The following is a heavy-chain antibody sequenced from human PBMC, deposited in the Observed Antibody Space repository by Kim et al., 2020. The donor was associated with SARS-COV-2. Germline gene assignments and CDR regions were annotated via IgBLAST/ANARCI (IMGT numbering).Heavy chain of an antibody. V-gene: IGHV4-61*01. CDR1: GGSVSSGSYY. J-gene: IGHJ6*02. CDR3: ARGWRVVVVAANYYYYGMDV. Sequence: GSLSLTCTVSGGSVSSGSYYWSWIRQPPGKGLEWIGYIYYSGSTNYNPSLKSRVTISVDTSKNQFSLKLSSVTAADTAVYYCARGWRVVVVAANYYYYGMDVWGQGTTVTVSS. D-gene: IGHD2-15*01. CDR2: IYYSGST.